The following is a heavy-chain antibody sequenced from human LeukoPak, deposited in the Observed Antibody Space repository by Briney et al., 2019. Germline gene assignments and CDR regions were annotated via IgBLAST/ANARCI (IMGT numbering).Heavy chain of an antibody. CDR1: GGSFSGYY. CDR3: ARGIWYYGSGNCYDY. Sequence: SETLSLTCAVYGGSFSGYYWSWIRQPPGKGLEWIGEINHSGSTNYNPSLKSRVTISVDTSKNQFSLKLSSVTAADTAVYYCARGIWYYGSGNCYDYWGQGTLVTVSS. CDR2: INHSGST. D-gene: IGHD3-10*01. J-gene: IGHJ4*02. V-gene: IGHV4-34*01.